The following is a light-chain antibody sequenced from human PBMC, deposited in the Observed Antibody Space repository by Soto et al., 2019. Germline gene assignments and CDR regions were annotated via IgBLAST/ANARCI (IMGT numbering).Light chain of an antibody. CDR1: SSDVGGYDF. J-gene: IGLJ3*02. CDR3: CSYAGSYNLGV. Sequence: QSDLTQPRSVSGSPGQSVTISCTGTSSDVGGYDFVSWYQQHPGKAPKLMIYDVSKRPSGVPDRFSGSKSANSASLTISGLQAEDEALYYCCSYAGSYNLGVFGGGTKLTVL. V-gene: IGLV2-11*01. CDR2: DVS.